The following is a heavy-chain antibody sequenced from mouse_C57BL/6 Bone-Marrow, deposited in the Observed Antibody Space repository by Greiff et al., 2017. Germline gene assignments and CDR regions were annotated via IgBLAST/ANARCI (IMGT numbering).Heavy chain of an antibody. Sequence: QVQLKQSGAELVRPGTSVQVSCKASGYAFTNYLIEWVKQRPGQGLEWIGVINPGSGGTNYNEKFKGKATLTADKSSSTAYMQLSSLTSEDSAVYFCARDHYYGSRNYAMDYWGQVTLVTVSS. CDR2: INPGSGGT. J-gene: IGHJ4*01. CDR3: ARDHYYGSRNYAMDY. D-gene: IGHD1-1*01. CDR1: GYAFTNYL. V-gene: IGHV1-54*01.